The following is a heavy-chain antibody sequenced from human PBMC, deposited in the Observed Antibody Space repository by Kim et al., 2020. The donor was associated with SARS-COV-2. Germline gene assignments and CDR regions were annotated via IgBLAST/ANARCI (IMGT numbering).Heavy chain of an antibody. CDR2: SGSII. Sequence: SGSIIYYADSVKGRFTISRDNAKNSVYLQMNSLRAEDTALYYCASIGYDSWGQGTLVTVSS. J-gene: IGHJ5*02. D-gene: IGHD5-12*01. CDR3: ASIGYDS. V-gene: IGHV3-48*03.